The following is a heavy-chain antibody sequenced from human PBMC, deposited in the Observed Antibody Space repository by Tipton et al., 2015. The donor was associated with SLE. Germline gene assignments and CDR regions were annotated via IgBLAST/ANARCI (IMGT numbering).Heavy chain of an antibody. V-gene: IGHV3-30*02. CDR1: GFTFSSYG. Sequence: SGFTFSSYGMHWVRQAPGKGLEWVAFKRYDGTTQYYADFVKGRFTISRDNSKNTLYLQMNSLRVEDTAVYYCGTLVARHFDYWGQGTLVTVSS. D-gene: IGHD2-15*01. CDR2: KRYDGTTQ. CDR3: GTLVARHFDY. J-gene: IGHJ4*02.